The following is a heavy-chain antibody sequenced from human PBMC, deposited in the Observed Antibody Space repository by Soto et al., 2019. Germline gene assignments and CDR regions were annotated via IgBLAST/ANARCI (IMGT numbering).Heavy chain of an antibody. CDR2: IYYSGST. V-gene: IGHV4-59*01. CDR1: GGPLSCYY. CDR3: ARGADIVVVPAAPGAFDI. J-gene: IGHJ3*02. Sequence: SETPSLTFTVSGGPLSCYYLSWIRQPPGKGLEWIGYIYYSGSTNYNPSLKSRVTISVDTSKNQFSLKLSSVTAADTAVYYCARGADIVVVPAAPGAFDIWGQGTMVTVSS. D-gene: IGHD2-2*01.